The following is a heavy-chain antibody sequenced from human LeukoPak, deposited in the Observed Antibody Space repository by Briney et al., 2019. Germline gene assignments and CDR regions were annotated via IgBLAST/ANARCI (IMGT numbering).Heavy chain of an antibody. V-gene: IGHV4-34*01. CDR2: INHSGST. CDR3: ARSFKYSRFDY. Sequence: PSETLSLTCAVYGGSFSGYYWSWIRQPPGKGLEWIGEINHSGSTNYNPSLKSRVTISVDTSKNQFSLKLSSVTAADTAVYYCARSFKYSRFDYWGQGTLVIVSS. D-gene: IGHD4-11*01. CDR1: GGSFSGYY. J-gene: IGHJ4*02.